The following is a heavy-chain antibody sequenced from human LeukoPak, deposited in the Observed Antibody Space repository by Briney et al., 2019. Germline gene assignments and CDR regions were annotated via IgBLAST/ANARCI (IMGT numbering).Heavy chain of an antibody. J-gene: IGHJ6*02. D-gene: IGHD2-15*01. Sequence: SQTLSLTCTVSGGSISSGGYYWSWIRQPPGKGLEWIGYIHHSGSTQNNPSLKSRVTISVDKSKNQFSLKLSSVTAADTAVYYCATRVVAATYYYYYYGMDVWGQGTTVTVSS. V-gene: IGHV4-30-2*01. CDR1: GGSISSGGYY. CDR3: ATRVVAATYYYYYYGMDV. CDR2: IHHSGST.